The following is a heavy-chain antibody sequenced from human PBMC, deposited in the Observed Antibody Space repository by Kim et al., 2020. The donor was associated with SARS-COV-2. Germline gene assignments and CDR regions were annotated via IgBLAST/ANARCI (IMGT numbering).Heavy chain of an antibody. CDR3: ARGGDIVVVPAAPLYYGMDV. CDR1: GGSISSGGYY. D-gene: IGHD2-2*01. V-gene: IGHV4-31*03. J-gene: IGHJ6*02. CDR2: IYYSGST. Sequence: SETLSLTCTVSGGSISSGGYYWSWIRQHPGKGLEWIGYIYYSGSTYYNPSLKSRVTISVDTSKNQFSLKLSSVTAADTAVYYCARGGDIVVVPAAPLYYGMDVWGQGTTVTVSS.